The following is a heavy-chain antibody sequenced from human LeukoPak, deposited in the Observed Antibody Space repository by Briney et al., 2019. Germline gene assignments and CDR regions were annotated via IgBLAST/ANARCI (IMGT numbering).Heavy chain of an antibody. D-gene: IGHD5-12*01. CDR3: ARAYNGYDYP. CDR1: GVPFSNYY. J-gene: IGHJ5*02. Sequence: SETLSLTCAVSGVPFSNYYWSWVRQSPRQGLEWIGEINHSGYTNYNPSLKSRVTMSIDTSKNQFSLILTSATAADTALYYCARAYNGYDYPWGQGTLVTVSS. CDR2: INHSGYT. V-gene: IGHV4-34*01.